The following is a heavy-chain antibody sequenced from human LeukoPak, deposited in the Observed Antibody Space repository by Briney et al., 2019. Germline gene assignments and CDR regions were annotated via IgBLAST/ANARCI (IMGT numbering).Heavy chain of an antibody. CDR2: IIPIFGTA. CDR1: GGTFSSYA. V-gene: IGHV1-69*13. J-gene: IGHJ6*03. D-gene: IGHD6-6*01. Sequence: SVKVSCKASGGTFSSYAISWVRQAPGQGLEWMGGIIPIFGTANYVQKFQGRVTITADESTSTAYMELSSLRSEDTAVYYCARGTLNLAARPDLDYYYYYYMDVWGKGTTVTVSS. CDR3: ARGTLNLAARPDLDYYYYYYMDV.